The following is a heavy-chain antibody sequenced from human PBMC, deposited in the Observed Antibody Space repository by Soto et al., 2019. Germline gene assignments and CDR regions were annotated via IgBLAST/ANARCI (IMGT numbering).Heavy chain of an antibody. V-gene: IGHV1-18*04. CDR3: AYNLGYCSSTSCSSGGFDP. J-gene: IGHJ5*02. CDR2: ISAYNGNT. D-gene: IGHD2-2*01. Sequence: ASVKVSCKASGYTFTSYGISWVRQAPGQGLEWMGWISAYNGNTNYAQKLQGRATMTTDTSTSTAYMELRSLRSDDTAVYYCAYNLGYCSSTSCSSGGFDPWGQGTLVTVSS. CDR1: GYTFTSYG.